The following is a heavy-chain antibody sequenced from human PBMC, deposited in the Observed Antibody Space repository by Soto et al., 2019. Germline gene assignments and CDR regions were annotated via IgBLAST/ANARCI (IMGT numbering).Heavy chain of an antibody. CDR3: AKDDIRVAAAGHNYFDY. CDR2: INGIGDAT. D-gene: IGHD6-13*01. V-gene: IGHV3-23*01. CDR1: GFVFSTYA. J-gene: IGHJ4*02. Sequence: GGSLRLSCAASGFVFSTYAMAWVRQAPGKGLEWVSGINGIGDATYYADSVKGRFTISRDNSRNTLYLQMNSLRAEDTAVYYCAKDDIRVAAAGHNYFDYWGQGTLVTVSS.